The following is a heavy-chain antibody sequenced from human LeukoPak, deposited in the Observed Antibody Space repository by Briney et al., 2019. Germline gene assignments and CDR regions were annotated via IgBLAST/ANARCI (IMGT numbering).Heavy chain of an antibody. CDR1: GFTFSDYY. CDR2: ISSSGSTI. J-gene: IGHJ5*02. CDR3: ARVYSAMVTWWFDP. Sequence: GGSLRLSCAASGFTFSDYYMSWIRQAPGKGLEWVSYISSSGSTIYYADSVKGRFTISRDNAKNSLYLQMNSLRAEDTAVYYCARVYSAMVTWWFDPWGQGTLVTVSS. V-gene: IGHV3-11*04. D-gene: IGHD5-18*01.